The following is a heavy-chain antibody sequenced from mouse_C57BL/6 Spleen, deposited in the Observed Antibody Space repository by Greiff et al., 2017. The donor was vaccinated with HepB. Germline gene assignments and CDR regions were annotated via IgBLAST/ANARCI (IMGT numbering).Heavy chain of an antibody. D-gene: IGHD1-1*01. Sequence: EVQLVESGGGLVKPGGSLKLSCAASGFTFSSYAMSWVRQTPEKRLEWVATISAGGSYTYYPDNVKGRFTISRDNAKNNLYLQLGHLKSEDTAMYYCARDDGSSPFAYWGQGTLVTVSA. J-gene: IGHJ3*01. V-gene: IGHV5-4*01. CDR2: ISAGGSYT. CDR1: GFTFSSYA. CDR3: ARDDGSSPFAY.